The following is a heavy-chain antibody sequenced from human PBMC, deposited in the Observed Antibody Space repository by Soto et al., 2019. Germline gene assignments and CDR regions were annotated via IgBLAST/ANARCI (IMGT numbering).Heavy chain of an antibody. V-gene: IGHV3-30*18. CDR1: GFTFSSYG. J-gene: IGHJ4*02. CDR3: AKDRRKVVVAAPFDY. CDR2: ISYDGSNK. D-gene: IGHD2-15*01. Sequence: QVQLVESGGGVVQPGRSLRLSCAASGFTFSSYGMHWVRQAPGKGLEWVAVISYDGSNKYYADSVKGRFTISRDNSKNTLDLQMNRLRAEDTAVYYCAKDRRKVVVAAPFDYWGQGTLVTVSS.